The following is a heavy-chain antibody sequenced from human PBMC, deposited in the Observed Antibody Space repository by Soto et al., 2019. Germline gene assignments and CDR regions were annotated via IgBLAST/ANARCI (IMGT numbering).Heavy chain of an antibody. CDR1: GGSISSSSYY. D-gene: IGHD3-10*01. J-gene: IGHJ4*02. CDR2: IYYTGIT. Sequence: SETLSLTCTVSGGSISSSSYYWGWIRQPPGKGLEWIGSIYYTGITYYNPSLKSRVTISVDTSKNQFSLMLTSVTAADTAVYYCARHQGYYGSGSYCFESWGQGTLVTVSS. V-gene: IGHV4-39*01. CDR3: ARHQGYYGSGSYCFES.